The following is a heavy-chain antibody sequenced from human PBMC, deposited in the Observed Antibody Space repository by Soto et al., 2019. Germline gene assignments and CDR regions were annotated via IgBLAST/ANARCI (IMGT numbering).Heavy chain of an antibody. Sequence: PGESLKISCKGSGYSFGTYWITWVRQMPGRGLEWVGRIDPSDPYTTYNQSLKGHVILSVDKSMNTAYVQWTSLRASDTAMYFCGRDFGSGHADVWGQGTLVTVSS. J-gene: IGHJ1*01. CDR2: IDPSDPYT. CDR1: GYSFGTYW. CDR3: GRDFGSGHADV. D-gene: IGHD1-26*01. V-gene: IGHV5-10-1*01.